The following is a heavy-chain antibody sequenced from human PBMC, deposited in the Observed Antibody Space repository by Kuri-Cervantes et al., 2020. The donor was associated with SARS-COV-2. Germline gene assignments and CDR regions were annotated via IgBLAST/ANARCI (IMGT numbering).Heavy chain of an antibody. CDR1: GCTFSSYA. J-gene: IGHJ4*02. D-gene: IGHD2-2*01. V-gene: IGHV3-23*01. CDR3: AREGIHDIVVVPAAIALDY. CDR2: IGGSGGST. Sequence: ESLKISCGASGCTFSSYAMSWVRQAPGKGLEWVSAIGGSGGSTYYADSVKGRFTISRDNSKNTLYLQMNSLRAEDTAVYYCAREGIHDIVVVPAAIALDYWGPGTLVTVSS.